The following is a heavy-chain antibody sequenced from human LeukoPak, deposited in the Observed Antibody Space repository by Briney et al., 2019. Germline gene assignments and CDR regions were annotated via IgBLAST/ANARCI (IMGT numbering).Heavy chain of an antibody. CDR2: INPNSSGT. CDR3: ARDDPRGWYYFDY. V-gene: IGHV1-2*02. CDR1: GYTFTGYY. D-gene: IGHD3-10*01. J-gene: IGHJ4*02. Sequence: ASVKVSCKASGYTFTGYYMHWVRQAPGQGLEWMGWINPNSSGTNYAQKFQGRVTMTRDTSISTAHMELSRLRSDDTAVYYCARDDPRGWYYFDYWGQGTLVTVSS.